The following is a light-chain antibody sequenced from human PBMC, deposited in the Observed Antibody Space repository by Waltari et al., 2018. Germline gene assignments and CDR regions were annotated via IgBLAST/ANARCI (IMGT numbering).Light chain of an antibody. V-gene: IGLV2-11*01. J-gene: IGLJ2*01. Sequence: QSALTQPRPVSGSPGQSVTISCTGTSSDVGGYDYVSWYQPHPGKAPNLMIYDVSKRPSGVPDRFSGSKSGNTASLTISGLQAEDEADYYCCSYAGSYVVFGGGTKLTVL. CDR1: SSDVGGYDY. CDR3: CSYAGSYVV. CDR2: DVS.